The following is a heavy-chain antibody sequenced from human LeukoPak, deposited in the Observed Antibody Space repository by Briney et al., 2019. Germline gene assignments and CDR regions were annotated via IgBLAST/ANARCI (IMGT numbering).Heavy chain of an antibody. D-gene: IGHD3-10*01. CDR3: ARHGEYYFDY. V-gene: IGHV4-34*01. CDR1: GGSLSGNY. J-gene: IGHJ4*02. CDR2: ISRRGNT. Sequence: PSETLSLTCAVYGGSLSGNYWSWIRQPPGKGLEWTGQISRRGNTNYNPSLKSRVTISVDTSKNQLSLKLSTVTAADTALYYCARHGEYYFDYWGQGTPVTVSS.